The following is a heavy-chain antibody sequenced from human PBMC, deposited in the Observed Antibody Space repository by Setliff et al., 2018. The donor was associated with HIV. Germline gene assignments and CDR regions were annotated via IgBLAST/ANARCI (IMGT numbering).Heavy chain of an antibody. Sequence: SETLSLTCYVSGASISSYYWSWIRQPPGKGLEWIGYIYYRGGTNYNPSLKSQLTISVDAAKNQFSLKLSSVTAADTAVYYCGREGEGELPGYWGQGTLVTVSS. J-gene: IGHJ4*02. V-gene: IGHV4-59*12. CDR2: IYYRGGT. CDR3: GREGEGELPGY. CDR1: GASISSYY. D-gene: IGHD1-7*01.